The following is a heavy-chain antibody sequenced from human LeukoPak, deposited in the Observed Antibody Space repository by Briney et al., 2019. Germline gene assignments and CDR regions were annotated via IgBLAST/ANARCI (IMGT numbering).Heavy chain of an antibody. D-gene: IGHD5-12*01. V-gene: IGHV3-7*03. J-gene: IGHJ4*02. CDR3: ARGPLTGSGYDWLFDY. CDR2: IKQDGSEK. Sequence: GSLRLSCAASGFTFSSYWMSWVRQAPGKGLEWVANIKQDGSEKYYVDSVKGRFTISRDNAKNSLYLQMNSLRAEDTAVYYCARGPLTGSGYDWLFDYRGQGTLVTVSS. CDR1: GFTFSSYW.